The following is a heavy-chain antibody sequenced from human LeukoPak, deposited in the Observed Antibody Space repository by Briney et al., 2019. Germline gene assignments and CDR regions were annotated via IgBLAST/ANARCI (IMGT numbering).Heavy chain of an antibody. Sequence: GASVKVSCKASGGTFSSYAISWVRQAPGQGLEWMGGIIPIFGTANYAQKFQGRVTITADKSTSTAYMELSSLRSEDTAVYYCATADFWSGYYPRPYYYYMDVWGKGTTVTVSS. D-gene: IGHD3-3*01. V-gene: IGHV1-69*06. CDR2: IIPIFGTA. CDR3: ATADFWSGYYPRPYYYYMDV. CDR1: GGTFSSYA. J-gene: IGHJ6*03.